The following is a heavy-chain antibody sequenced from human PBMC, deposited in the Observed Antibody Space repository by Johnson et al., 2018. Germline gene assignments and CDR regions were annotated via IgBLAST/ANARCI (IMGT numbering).Heavy chain of an antibody. CDR3: ARARSWGIQLYYYYYGMDV. CDR2: IWYDGSNK. CDR1: GFTFSSYG. J-gene: IGHJ6*02. Sequence: QVQLVESGGGVVQXGRSLRLXCAASGFTFSSYGMHWVRQAPGTGLEWVAVIWYDGSNKYYADSVKGRFTISRDNSKNTLYLQMNSLRAEDTAVYYCARARSWGIQLYYYYYGMDVWGQGTTVTVSS. D-gene: IGHD5-18*01. V-gene: IGHV3-33*01.